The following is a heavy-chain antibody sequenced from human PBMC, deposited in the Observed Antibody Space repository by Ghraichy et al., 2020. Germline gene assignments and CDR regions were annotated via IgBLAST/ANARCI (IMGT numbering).Heavy chain of an antibody. CDR3: ARDFRGSSWFRTFDN. J-gene: IGHJ4*02. V-gene: IGHV3-53*01. CDR1: GFSVSSNY. CDR2: IYSGGST. D-gene: IGHD6-13*01. Sequence: GGSLRLSCAASGFSVSSNYMSWVRQAPGKGLEWVSVIYSGGSTYYADSVKGRFTISRDTSKNTLYLQMNSLRAEDTAVYYCARDFRGSSWFRTFDNWGQGTLVTVSS.